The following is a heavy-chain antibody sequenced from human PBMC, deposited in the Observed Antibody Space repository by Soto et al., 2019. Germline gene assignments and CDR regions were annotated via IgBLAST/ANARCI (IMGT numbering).Heavy chain of an antibody. J-gene: IGHJ6*02. CDR3: ARRGGGWLVRNYYYGMDV. CDR1: GGSISSSSYY. D-gene: IGHD6-19*01. V-gene: IGHV4-39*01. CDR2: IYYSGST. Sequence: SETLSLTCTVSGGSISSSSYYWGWIRQPPGKGLEWIGSIYYSGSTYYNPSLKSRVTISVDTSKNQFSLKLSSVTAADTAVYYCARRGGGWLVRNYYYGMDVWGQGTTVTVSS.